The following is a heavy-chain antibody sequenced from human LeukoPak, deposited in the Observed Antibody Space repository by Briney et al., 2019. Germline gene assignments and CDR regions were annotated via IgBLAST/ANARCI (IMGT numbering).Heavy chain of an antibody. CDR2: IYPGDSDT. Sequence: GESLKISCKGSGYSFTSYWIGWVRQMPGKGLEWMGIIYPGDSDTRYSPSFQGQVTISADKSISTAYLQWSSLKASDTAMYYCARADVGEGYDILTGYSYWGQGTLVTVSS. CDR1: GYSFTSYW. CDR3: ARADVGEGYDILTGYSY. V-gene: IGHV5-51*01. D-gene: IGHD3-9*01. J-gene: IGHJ4*02.